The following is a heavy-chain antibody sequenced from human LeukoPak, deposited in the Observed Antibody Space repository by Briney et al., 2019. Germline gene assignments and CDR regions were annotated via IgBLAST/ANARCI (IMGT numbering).Heavy chain of an antibody. CDR3: AKVVMVRGVNDAFDI. V-gene: IGHV3-23*01. CDR1: GFTFSSYA. D-gene: IGHD3-10*01. J-gene: IGHJ3*02. CDR2: ISGSGGST. Sequence: GGSLRLSCAASGFTFSSYAMSWVRQAPGKGLEWVSAISGSGGSTYYADSVKGRFTISRDNSKNTLYLQMNSLRAEDTAVYYCAKVVMVRGVNDAFDIWGQGTMVTVPS.